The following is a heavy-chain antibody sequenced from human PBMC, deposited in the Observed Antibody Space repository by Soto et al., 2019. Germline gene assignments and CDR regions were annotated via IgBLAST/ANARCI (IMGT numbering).Heavy chain of an antibody. J-gene: IGHJ4*02. CDR3: ARDKITGLFAY. CDR2: IHYSGYT. V-gene: IGHV4-39*02. CDR1: GGSISSSSYY. Sequence: SETLSLTCTVSGGSISSSSYYWGWIRQPPGKGLEWIGSIHYSGYTYYNPSLKSRVTISVDTSKNQFSLKLTSVTAADTAVYYCARDKITGLFAYWGQGTLVTVSS. D-gene: IGHD2-8*02.